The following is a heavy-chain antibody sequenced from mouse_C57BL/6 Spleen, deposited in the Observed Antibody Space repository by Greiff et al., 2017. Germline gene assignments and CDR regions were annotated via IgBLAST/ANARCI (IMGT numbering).Heavy chain of an antibody. CDR2: INPNNGGT. CDR1: GYTFTDYN. J-gene: IGHJ4*01. V-gene: IGHV1-18*01. D-gene: IGHD2-12*01. Sequence: VQLKQSGPELVKPGASVKIPCKASGYTFTDYNMDWVKQSHGKSLEWIGAINPNNGGTIYNQKFKGKATLTVDKSSSTAYMELRSLTSEDTAVYYCARTSYIYAMDYWGQGTSVTVSS. CDR3: ARTSYIYAMDY.